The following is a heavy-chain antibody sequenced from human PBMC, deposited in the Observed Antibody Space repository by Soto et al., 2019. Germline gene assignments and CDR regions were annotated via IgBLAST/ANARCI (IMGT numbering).Heavy chain of an antibody. CDR2: MYYSGST. D-gene: IGHD3-22*01. CDR1: GGSISSSNYF. J-gene: IGHJ6*02. CDR3: ARRLYYDSSGFEGGGMDV. Sequence: SETLSLTCTVSGGSISSSNYFWGWIRQPPGKGLEWIGSMYYSGSTYYNPSLKSRVTISVDTSKNQFSLKLSSVTAADTAVYYCARRLYYDSSGFEGGGMDVWGQGTTVT. V-gene: IGHV4-39*01.